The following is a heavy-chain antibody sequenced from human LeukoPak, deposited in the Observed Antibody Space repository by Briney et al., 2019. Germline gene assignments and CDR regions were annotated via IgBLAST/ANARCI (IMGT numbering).Heavy chain of an antibody. CDR2: LDPERGET. V-gene: IGHV1-24*01. D-gene: IGHD1-26*01. Sequence: GASVKVSCKVSGHSLTKFTMEWVRQAPGKGLEWMGGLDPERGETIHAQKFQGRFTMTEDTSTDTAYMELNSLTSEDTAVYYCATGSIVYDFWGQGTLVTVSS. CDR3: ATGSIVYDF. CDR1: GHSLTKFT. J-gene: IGHJ4*02.